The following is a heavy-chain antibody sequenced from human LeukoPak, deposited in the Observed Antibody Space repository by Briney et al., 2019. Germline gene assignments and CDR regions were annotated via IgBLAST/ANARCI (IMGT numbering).Heavy chain of an antibody. CDR3: ARGTIFANHVNWFDP. Sequence: SETLSLTCAVYGGSFSGYYWSWIRQPPGKGLEWIGEINHSGSTNYNPSIKSRVTISVDTSKNQFSLKLSSVTAADTAVYYCARGTIFANHVNWFDPWGQGTLVTVSS. CDR2: INHSGST. D-gene: IGHD3-3*01. CDR1: GGSFSGYY. J-gene: IGHJ5*02. V-gene: IGHV4-34*01.